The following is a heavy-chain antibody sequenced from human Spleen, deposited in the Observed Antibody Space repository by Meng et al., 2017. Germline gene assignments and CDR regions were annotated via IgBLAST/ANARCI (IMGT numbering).Heavy chain of an antibody. CDR2: IVPDGGIT. CDR1: GFNFGDYI. D-gene: IGHD3-16*01. V-gene: IGHV3-74*01. J-gene: IGHJ4*02. CDR3: ARSPIDKYDLSALPLDY. Sequence: GESLKISCGASGFNFGDYIMHWVRQSPGQGLEWISRIVPDGGITTYADSVKGRFTVSRDNSKNTVFLQINSLRVEDTAVYYCARSPIDKYDLSALPLDYWGQGTLVTVSS.